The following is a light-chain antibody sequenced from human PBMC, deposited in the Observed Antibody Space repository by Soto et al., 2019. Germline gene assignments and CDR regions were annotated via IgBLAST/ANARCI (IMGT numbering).Light chain of an antibody. V-gene: IGKV3-20*01. CDR3: QQYGRSHPIT. CDR1: QSVSSNY. J-gene: IGKJ1*01. CDR2: GAS. Sequence: EMWLTQYPGTLSLSPGERATLSCRASQSVSSNYLAWYQQKPGQPPRLLIYGASSRATGIPDRFSGSGSGTDFTLTISRLEPEDFAVYYCQQYGRSHPITFGHGTKVDIK.